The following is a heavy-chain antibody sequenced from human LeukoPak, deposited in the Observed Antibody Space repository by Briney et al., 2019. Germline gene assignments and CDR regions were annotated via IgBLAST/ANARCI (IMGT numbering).Heavy chain of an antibody. CDR1: GFTFSSYA. CDR3: ARDRDITGTTPPDY. D-gene: IGHD1-7*01. CDR2: ISYDGSNK. Sequence: GGSLRLSCAASGFTFSSYAMHWVRQAPGKGLEWVAVISYDGSNKYYADSVKGRFTISRDNSKNTLYLQMNSLRAEDTAVYYCARDRDITGTTPPDYWGQGTLVTVSS. V-gene: IGHV3-30-3*01. J-gene: IGHJ4*02.